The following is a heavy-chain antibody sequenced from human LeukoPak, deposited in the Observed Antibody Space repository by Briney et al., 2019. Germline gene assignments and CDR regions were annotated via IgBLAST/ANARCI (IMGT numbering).Heavy chain of an antibody. D-gene: IGHD1-1*01. J-gene: IGHJ4*02. Sequence: GGSLRLSCAAAGFTFTCYAVSWLRQAPGKGLEWVSTISGAGGSTYSADSVKGRFTISRDNSKNTLYLQMNSLRAEDTAVYYCAIRKGTWKPPDYWGQGTLVTVSS. CDR3: AIRKGTWKPPDY. CDR1: GFTFTCYA. CDR2: ISGAGGST. V-gene: IGHV3-23*01.